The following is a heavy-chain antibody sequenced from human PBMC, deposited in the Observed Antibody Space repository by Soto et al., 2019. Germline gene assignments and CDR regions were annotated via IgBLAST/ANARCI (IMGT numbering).Heavy chain of an antibody. Sequence: GGSLTLSCAPSGFTFSNYSVLWVRQAPGKGLEWVANIKQDGSDKYYVDSVKGRFTISRDNTKNSLYLQMNSLRVDDTAVYYCARGGRPDIWGQGTMVTVS. V-gene: IGHV3-7*01. CDR1: GFTFSNYS. CDR3: ARGGRPDI. D-gene: IGHD3-10*01. J-gene: IGHJ3*02. CDR2: IKQDGSDK.